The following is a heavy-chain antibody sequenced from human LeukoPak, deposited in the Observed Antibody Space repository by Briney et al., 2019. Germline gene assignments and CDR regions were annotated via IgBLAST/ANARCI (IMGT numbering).Heavy chain of an antibody. CDR3: AKSSGYYYLNYYSDY. D-gene: IGHD3-22*01. V-gene: IGHV3-23*01. CDR1: GVTSCSYA. Sequence: RGSPRLSCAASGVTSCSYAMSWGRPTPREGRGWGSALCGSGSGTYYADSVKGRFTISRDNSKNTLYLQMNSLRAEDTAVYYCAKSSGYYYLNYYSDYWGQGTLVTVSS. CDR2: LCGSGSGT. J-gene: IGHJ4*02.